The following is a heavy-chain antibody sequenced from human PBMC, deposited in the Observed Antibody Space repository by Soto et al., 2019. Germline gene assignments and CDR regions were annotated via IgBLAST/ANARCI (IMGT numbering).Heavy chain of an antibody. J-gene: IGHJ4*02. CDR1: GFSFSDHY. V-gene: IGHV3-72*01. D-gene: IGHD2-8*02. CDR2: SRSKVNGYTT. Sequence: EVQLVESGGGLVQPGGSLRLSCAASGFSFSDHYMDWVRQAPGTGLELVGRSRSKVNGYTTEYAGSVKGRFTISRDEAQHSLYLQMNSLQTEDTAVYYCARVAECRTGRSPNEHFDYWCQGTLVTFSS. CDR3: ARVAECRTGRSPNEHFDY.